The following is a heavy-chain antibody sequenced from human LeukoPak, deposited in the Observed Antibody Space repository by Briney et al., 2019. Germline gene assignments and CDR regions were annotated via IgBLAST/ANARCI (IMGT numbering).Heavy chain of an antibody. V-gene: IGHV3-21*01. D-gene: IGHD6-6*01. CDR1: GFTFSSYS. J-gene: IGHJ4*02. CDR2: ISSSSSYI. Sequence: PGGSLRLSCAASGFTFSSYSMNWVRQAPGKGLEWVSSISSSSSYIYYADSVKGRFTISKDNAKNSLYLQMNSLRAEDTAVYYCARDFGSYSSSSVFDYWGQGTLVTVSS. CDR3: ARDFGSYSSSSVFDY.